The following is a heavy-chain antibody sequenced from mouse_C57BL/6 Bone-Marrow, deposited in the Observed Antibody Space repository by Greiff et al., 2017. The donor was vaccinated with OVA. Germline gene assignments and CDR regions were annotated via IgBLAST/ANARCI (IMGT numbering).Heavy chain of an antibody. CDR3: ARGGTGPFSY. Sequence: EVQLQESGPELVKPGASVKISCKASGYSFTGYYMNWVKQSPEKSLEWIGEINTSNGGTTYNQKFKAKATFTVDKSSSTAYMQLKSLTSEDAAVYYWARGGTGPFSYWGQGTRVTVTA. D-gene: IGHD1-1*02. CDR2: INTSNGGT. J-gene: IGHJ3*01. V-gene: IGHV1-42*01. CDR1: GYSFTGYY.